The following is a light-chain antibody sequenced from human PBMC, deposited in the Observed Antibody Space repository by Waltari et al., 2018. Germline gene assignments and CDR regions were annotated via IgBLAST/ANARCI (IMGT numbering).Light chain of an antibody. CDR1: SHDVDDFNY. V-gene: IGLV2-14*03. Sequence: QSVLTQPASVSGSPGQSITISCTGSSHDVDDFNYVAWYQQHPDKAPKLILFDVTTRASGVSSRVSGSKAANTASLTSSGLQAEDEAFYYCSSHTTRSLLGVFGGGTKLTVL. J-gene: IGLJ3*02. CDR2: DVT. CDR3: SSHTTRSLLGV.